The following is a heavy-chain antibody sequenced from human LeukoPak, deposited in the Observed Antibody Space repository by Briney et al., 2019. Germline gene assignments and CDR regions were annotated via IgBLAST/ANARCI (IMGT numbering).Heavy chain of an antibody. D-gene: IGHD3-10*01. CDR1: GFTFSSYA. V-gene: IGHV3-48*04. Sequence: PGGSLRLSCAASGFTFSSYAMSWVRQAPGKGLEWVSYISSSSSTIYYADSVKGRFTISRDNAKNSLYLQMNSLRAEDTAVYYCARTGMVRVPAQLDYWGQGTLVTVSS. J-gene: IGHJ4*02. CDR2: ISSSSSTI. CDR3: ARTGMVRVPAQLDY.